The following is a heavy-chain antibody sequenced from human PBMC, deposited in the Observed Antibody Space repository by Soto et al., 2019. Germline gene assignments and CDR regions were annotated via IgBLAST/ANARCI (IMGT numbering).Heavy chain of an antibody. V-gene: IGHV4-34*01. Sequence: SETLSLTCAVYGGSFSGYYWSWIRQPPGKGLEWIGEINHSGSTNYNPSLKSRVTISVDTPKNQFSLKLSSVTAADTAVYYCARARGSYYYYYGMDVWGQGTTVTVSS. J-gene: IGHJ6*02. D-gene: IGHD1-26*01. CDR3: ARARGSYYYYYGMDV. CDR1: GGSFSGYY. CDR2: INHSGST.